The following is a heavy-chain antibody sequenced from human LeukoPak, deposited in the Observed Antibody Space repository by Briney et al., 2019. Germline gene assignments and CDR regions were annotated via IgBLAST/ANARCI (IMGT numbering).Heavy chain of an antibody. Sequence: GGSLRLSCAASGFTFSSYAMHWVRQAPGKGLEWVAVISYDGSNKYYADSVKGRFTISRDNSKNTLYLQMNSLRAEDTAVYYCAKDTLRFVTMVRGPFDPWGQGTLVTVSS. CDR3: AKDTLRFVTMVRGPFDP. CDR2: ISYDGSNK. D-gene: IGHD3-10*01. V-gene: IGHV3-30*04. CDR1: GFTFSSYA. J-gene: IGHJ5*02.